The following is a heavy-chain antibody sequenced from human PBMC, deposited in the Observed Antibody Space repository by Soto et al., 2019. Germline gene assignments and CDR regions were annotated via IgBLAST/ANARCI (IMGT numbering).Heavy chain of an antibody. D-gene: IGHD1-1*01. CDR3: ARDLRHLNWNALVSSPF. CDR2: ISSSSSYI. CDR1: GFTFSSYS. Sequence: GGSLRLSCAASGFTFSSYSMNWVRQAPGKGLEWVSSISSSSSYIYYADSVKGRFTISRDNAKNSLYLQMNSLRAEDTAVYYCARDLRHLNWNALVSSPFWGQAILVTVSS. V-gene: IGHV3-21*01. J-gene: IGHJ4*02.